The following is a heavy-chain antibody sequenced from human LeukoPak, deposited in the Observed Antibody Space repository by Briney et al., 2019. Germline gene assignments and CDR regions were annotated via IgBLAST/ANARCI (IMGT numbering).Heavy chain of an antibody. CDR3: ATDPGGGSYFDY. D-gene: IGHD1-26*01. CDR2: IYYSGST. CDR1: GGSISSGDYY. J-gene: IGHJ4*02. V-gene: IGHV4-30-4*08. Sequence: SETLSLTCTVSGGSISSGDYYWSWIRQPPGKGLEWIGYIYYSGSTYYNPSLKSRVTISVDTSKHQFSLKLSSVAAADTAVYYCATDPGGGSYFDYWGQGILVTVSS.